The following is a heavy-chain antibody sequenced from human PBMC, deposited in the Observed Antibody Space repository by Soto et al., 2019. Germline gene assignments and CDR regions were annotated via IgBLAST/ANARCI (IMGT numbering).Heavy chain of an antibody. CDR1: GFTFSNAW. Sequence: GGSLRLSCAASGFTFSNAWMSWVRQAPGKGLEWVGRIKSKTDGGTTDYAAPVKGRFTISRDDSKNTLYLQMNSLKTEDTAVYYCTTGITMVRGVYYYYMDVWGKGTTVTVSS. CDR2: IKSKTDGGTT. CDR3: TTGITMVRGVYYYYMDV. V-gene: IGHV3-15*01. D-gene: IGHD3-10*01. J-gene: IGHJ6*03.